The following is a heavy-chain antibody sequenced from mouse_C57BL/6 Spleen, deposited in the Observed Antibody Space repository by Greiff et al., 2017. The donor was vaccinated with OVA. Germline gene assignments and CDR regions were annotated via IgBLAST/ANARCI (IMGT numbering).Heavy chain of an antibody. D-gene: IGHD1-1*01. CDR3: TKPDYYGSSWFAY. CDR2: IRNKANNHAS. Sequence: EVKLVESGGGLVQPGGSMKLSCAASGFTFSDAWMDWVRQSPEKGLEWVAEIRNKANNHASYYAESVKGRFTIARDDSKSSVYLQMNSLRAVDTGIYYCTKPDYYGSSWFAYWGQGTLVTVSA. CDR1: GFTFSDAW. V-gene: IGHV6-6*01. J-gene: IGHJ3*01.